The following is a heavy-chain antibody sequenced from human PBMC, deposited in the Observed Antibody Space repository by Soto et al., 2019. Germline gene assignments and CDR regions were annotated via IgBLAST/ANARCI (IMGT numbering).Heavy chain of an antibody. D-gene: IGHD5-12*01. CDR1: GDSVSSNSAA. CDR3: ARADFIVATRRAYNWFDP. Sequence: SQTLSLTCAISGDSVSSNSAAWNWIRQSPSRGLEWLGRTYYRSKWYNDYAVSVKSRITINPDTSKNQFSLQLNSVTPEDTAVYYCARADFIVATRRAYNWFDPWGQGTLVTVSS. CDR2: TYYRSKWYN. V-gene: IGHV6-1*01. J-gene: IGHJ5*02.